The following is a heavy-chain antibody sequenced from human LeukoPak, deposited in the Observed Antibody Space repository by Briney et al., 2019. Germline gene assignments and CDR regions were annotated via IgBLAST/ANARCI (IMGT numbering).Heavy chain of an antibody. CDR3: VRAHHPGGWFDP. D-gene: IGHD3-10*01. CDR1: GFTFSSSW. J-gene: IGHJ5*02. CDR2: INQDGGEI. Sequence: GSLGLSCAASGFTFSSSWMTWVRQAPGKGLEWVASINQDGGEIHYVDSVKGRFTISRDNAKNSLYLQMNSLTAEDTAVHYCVRAHHPGGWFDPWGQGTLVTVSS. V-gene: IGHV3-7*04.